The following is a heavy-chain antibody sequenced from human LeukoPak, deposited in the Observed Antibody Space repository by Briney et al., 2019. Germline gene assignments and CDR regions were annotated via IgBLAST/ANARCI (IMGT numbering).Heavy chain of an antibody. D-gene: IGHD3-22*01. CDR3: ARDFGDGDSSGYRDALDI. V-gene: IGHV3-33*08. CDR2: IWYDGSNK. Sequence: GRSLRLSCAASGFTFSSYAMHWARQAPGKGLEWVAVIWYDGSNKYYADSVKGRFTISRDNSKNTLYLQMNSLRAEDTAVYYCARDFGDGDSSGYRDALDIWGQGTMVTVSS. J-gene: IGHJ3*02. CDR1: GFTFSSYA.